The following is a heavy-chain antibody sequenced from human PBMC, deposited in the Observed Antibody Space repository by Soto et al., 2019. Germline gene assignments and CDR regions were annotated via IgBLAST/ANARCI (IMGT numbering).Heavy chain of an antibody. D-gene: IGHD6-13*01. CDR1: GFIFNNYG. J-gene: IGHJ3*01. CDR2: ISSHGSDK. V-gene: IGHV3-30*18. Sequence: QVQLVESGGGVVQPGTSLRLSCAASGFIFNNYGMHWVRQAPGTGLEWVAAISSHGSDKYYADSVKGRLTISRDNSKNTLYLQMHSLRAEDTAVYYCAKDQGIAASHGIDWGQGTMVTVSS. CDR3: AKDQGIAASHGID.